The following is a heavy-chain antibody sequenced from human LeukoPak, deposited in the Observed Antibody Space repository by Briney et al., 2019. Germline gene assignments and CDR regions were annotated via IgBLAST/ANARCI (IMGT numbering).Heavy chain of an antibody. CDR1: GDSISNHY. CDR3: ARDAVGASFDY. CDR2: ISYSGST. V-gene: IGHV4-59*11. J-gene: IGHJ4*02. Sequence: SETLSLTCTVSGDSISNHYWSWNRQPPGKGLEWIGYISYSGSTNYNPSLKSRVTISVDTSKIQFSLRLSSVTAADTAVYYCARDAVGASFDYWGQGTLVTVSS. D-gene: IGHD1-26*01.